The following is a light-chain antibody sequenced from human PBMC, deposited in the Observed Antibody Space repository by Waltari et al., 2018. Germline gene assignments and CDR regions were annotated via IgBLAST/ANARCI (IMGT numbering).Light chain of an antibody. CDR1: QSVTSDY. J-gene: IGKJ2*02. V-gene: IGKV3-20*01. CDR3: QQYGGSPST. CDR2: AAS. Sequence: IVLTQSPGTLSLSPGETATLSCRASQSVTSDYLAWYQQRPGQAPRLLIYAASGRATGIPERFSGSGSGTDFTLTISRLGPEDFAVYYCQQYGGSPSTFGQGTKLEI.